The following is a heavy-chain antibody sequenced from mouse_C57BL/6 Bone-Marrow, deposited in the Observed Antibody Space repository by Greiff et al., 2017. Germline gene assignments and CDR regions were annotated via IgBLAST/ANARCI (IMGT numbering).Heavy chain of an antibody. CDR1: GFTFSSYG. D-gene: IGHD1-1*01. V-gene: IGHV5-6*01. CDR3: ARHRSYYAMDY. CDR2: ISSGGSYT. Sequence: VQLKESGGDLVKPGGSLKLSCAASGFTFSSYGMSWVRQTPDKRLEWVATISSGGSYTYYPDSVKERFTISRDNAKNTLYLQMSSLKSEDTAMYYCARHRSYYAMDYWGQGTSVTVSS. J-gene: IGHJ4*01.